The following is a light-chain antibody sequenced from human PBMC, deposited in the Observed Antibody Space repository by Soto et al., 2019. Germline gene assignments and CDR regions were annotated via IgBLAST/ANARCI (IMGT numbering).Light chain of an antibody. CDR2: KAS. CDR3: QQTYTSRWT. CDR1: QSISSW. J-gene: IGKJ1*01. V-gene: IGKV1-5*03. Sequence: DIQMTQSPSTLSASLGDRVTITCRASQSISSWLAWYQQKPGKAPKLLIYKASSLESGVPSRFSGSGSGTEFTLTISSLQPDDFATYSCQQTYTSRWTFGQGTKVDIK.